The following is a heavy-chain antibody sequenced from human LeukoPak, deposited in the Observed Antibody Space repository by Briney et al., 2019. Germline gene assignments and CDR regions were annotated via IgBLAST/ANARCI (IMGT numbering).Heavy chain of an antibody. Sequence: GGSLRLSCAASGFTFSSYGMHWVRQAPGKGLEWVAFIRYDGSNKYYADSVKGRFTISRDNSKNTLYLQMNSLRAEDTAVYYCAKDRSVVVEAATPNYWGQGTLVTVSS. D-gene: IGHD2-15*01. V-gene: IGHV3-30*02. CDR1: GFTFSSYG. CDR3: AKDRSVVVEAATPNY. CDR2: IRYDGSNK. J-gene: IGHJ4*02.